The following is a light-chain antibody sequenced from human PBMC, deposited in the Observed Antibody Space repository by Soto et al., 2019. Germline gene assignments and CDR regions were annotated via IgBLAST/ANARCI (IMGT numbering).Light chain of an antibody. CDR1: SGHSTYI. CDR2: LEGSGSY. V-gene: IGLV4-60*02. J-gene: IGLJ1*01. Sequence: QLVLTQSSSASASLGSSVTLTCTLSSGHSTYIIAWHQQQPGKAPRYLMKLEGSGSYKKGSGVPDRFSGSSSGADRYLTISNLQFEDEADYYCETWVSNPYVFGTGTKLTVL. CDR3: ETWVSNPYV.